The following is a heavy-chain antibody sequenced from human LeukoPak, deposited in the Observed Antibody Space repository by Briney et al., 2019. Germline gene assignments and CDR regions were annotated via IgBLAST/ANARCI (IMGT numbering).Heavy chain of an antibody. J-gene: IGHJ3*02. CDR2: RRYDGSNK. CDR3: ASFYDSSGYSTPGDAFDI. D-gene: IGHD3-22*01. CDR1: GFTFSSYG. V-gene: IGHV3-30*02. Sequence: GGSLRLSCAASGFTFSSYGMHWVRQAPGKGLEWVAFRRYDGSNKYYADSVKGRFTISRDNAKNSLYLQMNSLRAEDTAVYYCASFYDSSGYSTPGDAFDIWGQGTMVTVSS.